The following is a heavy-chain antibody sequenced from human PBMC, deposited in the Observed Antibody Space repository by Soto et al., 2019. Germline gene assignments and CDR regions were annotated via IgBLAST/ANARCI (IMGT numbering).Heavy chain of an antibody. D-gene: IGHD3-22*01. Sequence: GGSLRLSCAASGFTFGDFYMSWIRQAPGKGLEYISYISSTSFTIYYADSVRGRFTISRDSAKNSLYLQMNGLRAEDTAVYYCAREAISYDYDNTGYSRGCLDPWGHGPLVTLSS. V-gene: IGHV3-11*01. CDR3: AREAISYDYDNTGYSRGCLDP. CDR2: ISSTSFTI. J-gene: IGHJ5*02. CDR1: GFTFGDFY.